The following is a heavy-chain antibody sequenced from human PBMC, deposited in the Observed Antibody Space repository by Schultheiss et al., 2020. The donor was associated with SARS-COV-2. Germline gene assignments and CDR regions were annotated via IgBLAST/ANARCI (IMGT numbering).Heavy chain of an antibody. CDR3: ARQGTVYLSPYNWFDP. CDR1: GFTVSSNY. J-gene: IGHJ5*02. D-gene: IGHD2-8*01. CDR2: IYSGGST. V-gene: IGHV3-53*05. Sequence: GGSLRLSCAASGFTVSSNYMSWVRQAPGKGLEWVSVIYSGGSTYYADSVKGRFTISRDNSKNTLYLQMNSLRAEDTAVYYCARQGTVYLSPYNWFDPWGQGTLVTVSS.